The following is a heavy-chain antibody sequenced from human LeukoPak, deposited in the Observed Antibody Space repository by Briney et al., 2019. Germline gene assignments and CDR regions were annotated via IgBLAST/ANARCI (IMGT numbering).Heavy chain of an antibody. CDR3: AKGSMVGVLCCFDY. V-gene: IGHV3-23*01. CDR1: GFTFSSYA. J-gene: IGHJ4*02. Sequence: EGSLRLSCAASGFTFSSYAMSWVRQAPGKGLEWVSAISGSGGSTYYADSVKGRFTISRDNSKNTLYLQMNSLRAEDTAVYYCAKGSMVGVLCCFDYWGQGTLVTVSS. CDR2: ISGSGGST. D-gene: IGHD3-10*01.